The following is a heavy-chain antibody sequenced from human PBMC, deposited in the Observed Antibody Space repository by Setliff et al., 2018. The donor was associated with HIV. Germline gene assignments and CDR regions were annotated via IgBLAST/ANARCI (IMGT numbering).Heavy chain of an antibody. CDR1: GYSFSNYF. CDR2: VHPSVGST. D-gene: IGHD2-2*01. CDR3: ARQGFCSITSCYYFDS. Sequence: ASVKVSCKASGYSFSNYFIHWVRQAPGQRLEWMGMVHPSVGSTSYAQRFQGRVTMTRDTSTGTVYMELSSLRSEDSAVYYCARQGFCSITSCYYFDSWGQGKLVTVSS. V-gene: IGHV1-46*01. J-gene: IGHJ4*02.